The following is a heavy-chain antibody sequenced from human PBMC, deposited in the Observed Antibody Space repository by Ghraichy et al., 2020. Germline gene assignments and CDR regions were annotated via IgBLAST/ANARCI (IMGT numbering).Heavy chain of an antibody. V-gene: IGHV3-30-3*01. CDR2: ISHIGSST. J-gene: IGHJ6*02. D-gene: IGHD1-26*01. CDR1: GFTFTTYS. Sequence: GGSLRLSCAASGFTFTTYSMYWVRQAPGKGLEWVAVISHIGSSTYYADSVKGRFTISRDNSKSTLYLEMNSLRAEDTAVYYCSRDVRGSYWSYYYYPMDVWGQGTTVTGSS. CDR3: SRDVRGSYWSYYYYPMDV.